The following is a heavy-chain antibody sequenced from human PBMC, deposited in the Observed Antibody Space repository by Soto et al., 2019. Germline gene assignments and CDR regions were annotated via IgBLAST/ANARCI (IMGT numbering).Heavy chain of an antibody. CDR3: ARGTWETDYYYYYYIDV. Sequence: QVQLVQSGAEVKKPGASVKVSCKASGYTFTSYGITWVRQAPGQGLEWMGWISAYNGNTNYAQKLQGRVTMTTDTSTSTAYIELRSLRSDDTAVYYCARGTWETDYYYYYYIDVWGKGTTVTASS. J-gene: IGHJ6*03. CDR1: GYTFTSYG. CDR2: ISAYNGNT. V-gene: IGHV1-18*01. D-gene: IGHD1-26*01.